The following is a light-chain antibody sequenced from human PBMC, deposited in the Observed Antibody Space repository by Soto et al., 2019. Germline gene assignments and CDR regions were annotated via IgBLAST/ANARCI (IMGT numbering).Light chain of an antibody. Sequence: SVLTPPPSTSGTPGRRVTISCSGSGSNLGTNYVYWYQQLPGTAPKLLLSRNNERPSGVPARFSGSNSGTSASLAISGLRSEDEAASSCSAWDDSLSGPVFGGGTKVTVL. CDR1: GSNLGTNY. J-gene: IGLJ3*02. CDR2: RNN. CDR3: SAWDDSLSGPV. V-gene: IGLV1-47*01.